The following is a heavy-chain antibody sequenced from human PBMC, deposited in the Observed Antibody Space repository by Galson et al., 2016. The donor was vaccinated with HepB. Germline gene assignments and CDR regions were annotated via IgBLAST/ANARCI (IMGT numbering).Heavy chain of an antibody. CDR2: ISSSSVYI. Sequence: SLRLSCAVSGFTLSNYRIDWVRQAPGKGLEWVSCISSSSVYIWYADSVRGRFTNSRDNAKNYLYLQMDRMTAEDTAVDYCARADGFNTPFFDSWGQGTLVTGAS. CDR1: GFTLSNYR. J-gene: IGHJ4*02. V-gene: IGHV3-21*01. CDR3: ARADGFNTPFFDS. D-gene: IGHD5-24*01.